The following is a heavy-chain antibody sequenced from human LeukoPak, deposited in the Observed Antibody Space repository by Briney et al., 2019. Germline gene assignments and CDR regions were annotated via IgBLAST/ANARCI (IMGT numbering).Heavy chain of an antibody. J-gene: IGHJ6*02. V-gene: IGHV3-21*01. D-gene: IGHD6-13*01. CDR2: ISNSSSYI. Sequence: GGSLRLSCAASGFTFSSYSMNWVRQASGKGLEWVSSISNSSSYIYYADSVKGRFTISRDNAKNSLYLQMNSLRAEDTAVYYCARDQFHLYSSSGLYYYYYGMGVWGQGTTVTVS. CDR3: ARDQFHLYSSSGLYYYYYGMGV. CDR1: GFTFSSYS.